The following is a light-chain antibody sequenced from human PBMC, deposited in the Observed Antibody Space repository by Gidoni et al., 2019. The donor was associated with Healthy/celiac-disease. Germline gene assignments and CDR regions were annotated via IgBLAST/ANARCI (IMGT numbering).Light chain of an antibody. Sequence: DIVMTQSPLSLPVTPGEPASISCRSSQSTLHSNGYNYLDWYLQKPVQSPQLLIYLGSTRAAGVPDRFSGSGSGTDFTLKISRVEAEDVGVYYCMQALPSYTFGQGTKLEIK. V-gene: IGKV2-28*01. J-gene: IGKJ2*01. CDR3: MQALPSYT. CDR2: LGS. CDR1: QSTLHSNGYNY.